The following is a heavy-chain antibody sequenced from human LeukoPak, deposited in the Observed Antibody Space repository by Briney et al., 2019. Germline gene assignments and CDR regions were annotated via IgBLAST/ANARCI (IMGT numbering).Heavy chain of an antibody. V-gene: IGHV3-30-3*01. CDR1: GFTFSSYA. CDR2: ISYDGSNK. Sequence: PGGSLRLSCAASGFTFSSYAMHWVRQAPGKGLEWVAVISYDGSNKYYADSVKGRFTISRDNSKNTLYLQMNSLRAEDTAVYYCARAMIVVVIISPYGYWGQGTLVTVSS. D-gene: IGHD3-22*01. CDR3: ARAMIVVVIISPYGY. J-gene: IGHJ4*02.